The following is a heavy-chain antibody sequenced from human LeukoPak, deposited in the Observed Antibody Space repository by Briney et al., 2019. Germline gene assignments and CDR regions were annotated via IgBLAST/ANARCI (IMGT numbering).Heavy chain of an antibody. CDR3: ARGGTPWSGYLYYYYMDV. D-gene: IGHD3-3*01. CDR1: TGSTSSYY. J-gene: IGHJ6*03. CDR2: IYYCGRT. Sequence: SETLSPTCPVSTGSTSSYYWSWIRHPPAQGLDWIGYIYYCGRTNYNPSLPCRVTISVDTSNNQFSLKLSSVTAAATAVYYCARGGTPWSGYLYYYYMDVWGKGTTVTVSS. V-gene: IGHV4-59*01.